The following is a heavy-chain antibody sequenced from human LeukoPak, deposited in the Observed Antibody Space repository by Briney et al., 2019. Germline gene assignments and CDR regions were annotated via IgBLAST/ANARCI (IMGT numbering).Heavy chain of an antibody. CDR3: AREGDTAMVTLDY. J-gene: IGHJ4*02. CDR1: GFTFSSYS. D-gene: IGHD5-18*01. V-gene: IGHV3-21*01. CDR2: ISSSSSYI. Sequence: PGGSLRLSCAASGFTFSSYSMNWVRQAPGKGLEWVSSISSSSSYIYYADSVKGRFTISRDNAKNSLYLQMNSLRAEDTAVYYCAREGDTAMVTLDYWGQGTLVTVSS.